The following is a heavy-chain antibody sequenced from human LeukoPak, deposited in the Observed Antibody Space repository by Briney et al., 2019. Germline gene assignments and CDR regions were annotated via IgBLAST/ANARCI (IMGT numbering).Heavy chain of an antibody. D-gene: IGHD6-6*01. J-gene: IGHJ6*03. Sequence: SETLSLTCTVSGGSISSGSYYWSWIRQPAGKGLEWIGRIYTSGSTNYNPSLKSRVTISVDTSKNQFSLKLSSVTAADTAVYYCARVVRYNTSSEGYYYMDVWGKGTTVTVSS. CDR1: GGSISSGSYY. CDR2: IYTSGST. V-gene: IGHV4-61*02. CDR3: ARVVRYNTSSEGYYYMDV.